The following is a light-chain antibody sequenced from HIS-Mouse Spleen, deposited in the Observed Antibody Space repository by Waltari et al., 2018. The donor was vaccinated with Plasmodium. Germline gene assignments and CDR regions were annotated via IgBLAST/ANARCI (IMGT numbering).Light chain of an antibody. CDR2: KDS. CDR1: ALPKQY. CDR3: QSADSSGTPNWV. V-gene: IGLV3-25*03. J-gene: IGLJ3*02. Sequence: SYELTQPPSVSVSPGQTARITCSGAALPKQYAYWYQQKPSQAPVLVLYKDSERPSGIPERFSGSSSGTTVTLTISGVQAEDEADYYCQSADSSGTPNWVFGGGTKLTVL.